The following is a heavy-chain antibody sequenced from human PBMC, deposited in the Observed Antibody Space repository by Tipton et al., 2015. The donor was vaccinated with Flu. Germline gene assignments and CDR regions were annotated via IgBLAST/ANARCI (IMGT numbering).Heavy chain of an antibody. J-gene: IGHJ4*02. V-gene: IGHV3-66*02. CDR2: IDSGGTT. Sequence: SLRLSCAVSGFTVSSTYISWVRQAAGKGLEWVSAIDSGGTTYYADSVKGRFAISRDNSKNMVYLQLNSLRVGDTAVFYCARISRWGQGIPVSVSS. CDR1: GFTVSSTY. D-gene: IGHD3-16*01. CDR3: ARISR.